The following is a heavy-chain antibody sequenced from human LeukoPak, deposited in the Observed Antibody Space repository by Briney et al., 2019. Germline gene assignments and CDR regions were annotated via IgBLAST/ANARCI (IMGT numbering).Heavy chain of an antibody. V-gene: IGHV3-20*04. CDR3: ARAGLYNWNYEGTTYFDF. CDR2: INWNGGST. CDR1: GFIFSGYW. Sequence: GGSLRLSCAASGFIFSGYWMTWVRQAPGKGLEWVSGINWNGGSTGYADSVKGRFTISRDNAKNSLYLQMNSLRAEDTALYYCARAGLYNWNYEGTTYFDFWGQGTLVTVSS. D-gene: IGHD1-7*01. J-gene: IGHJ4*02.